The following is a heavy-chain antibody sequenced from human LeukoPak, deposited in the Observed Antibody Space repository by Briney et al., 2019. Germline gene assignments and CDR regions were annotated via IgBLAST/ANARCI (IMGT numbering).Heavy chain of an antibody. V-gene: IGHV4-59*01. CDR3: ARDLQLTHYYYYMDV. D-gene: IGHD5-18*01. J-gene: IGHJ6*03. CDR2: INYSGST. Sequence: SETLSLTCTVSGGSISSYYWSWIRQPPGKGLEWIAYINYSGSTNYNPSLKSRVTISVDTSKNQFSLKLSSVTAADTAVYYCARDLQLTHYYYYMDVWGKGTTVTVSS. CDR1: GGSISSYY.